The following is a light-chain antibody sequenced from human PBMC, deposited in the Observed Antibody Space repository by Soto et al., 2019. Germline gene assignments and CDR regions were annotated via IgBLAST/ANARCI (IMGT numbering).Light chain of an antibody. Sequence: EIQMTQSPPSLSASVGDRVTITCRASQGISTWLAWYQQKPGKAPKLLIYSASRLQSGVPPRFSGSGSGTDFTLTINSLQPEDFATYYCQHSSNFHFTFGQGTRLEIK. J-gene: IGKJ5*01. CDR1: QGISTW. CDR2: SAS. CDR3: QHSSNFHFT. V-gene: IGKV1-12*01.